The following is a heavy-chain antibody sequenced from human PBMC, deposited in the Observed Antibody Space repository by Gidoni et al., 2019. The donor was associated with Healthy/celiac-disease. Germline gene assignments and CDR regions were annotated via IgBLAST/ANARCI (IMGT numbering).Heavy chain of an antibody. Sequence: QVQLQQSGPGLVKPSQTLSLTCAISGDSVSSKRAAWNWIRQSPSRGLEWLGRTYYRSKWYNDYAVSVKSRITINPDTSKNQFSLQLNSVTPEDTAVYYCARDGCSGGSCYSYYFDYWGQGTLVTVSS. V-gene: IGHV6-1*01. CDR2: TYYRSKWYN. CDR1: GDSVSSKRAA. D-gene: IGHD2-15*01. CDR3: ARDGCSGGSCYSYYFDY. J-gene: IGHJ4*02.